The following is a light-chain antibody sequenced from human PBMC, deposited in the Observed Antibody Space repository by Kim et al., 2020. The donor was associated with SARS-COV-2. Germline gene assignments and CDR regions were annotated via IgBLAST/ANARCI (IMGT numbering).Light chain of an antibody. CDR1: QDIRND. V-gene: IGKV1-17*01. CDR2: GAS. J-gene: IGKJ5*01. CDR3: LEHSTYPIT. Sequence: ASEGDRVTITCRASQDIRNDLGWYQQNPGRAPKRLIYGASSLESGVPSRFSGSGSGTEFTLTISSVQPEDFATYYWLEHSTYPITFGQGTRLEIK.